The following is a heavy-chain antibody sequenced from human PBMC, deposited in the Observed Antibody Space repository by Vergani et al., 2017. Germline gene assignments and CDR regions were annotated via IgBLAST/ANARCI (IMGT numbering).Heavy chain of an antibody. Sequence: QVQLQESGPGLVKPSQTLSLTCSVSGDSISSGVYYWNWIRQHPGKGLEWIGDIYSTGSTHHNPSLRRRINMSVGTSKNQFSLKLNSVTAADTAVYYCASALIGSTIFGVGIIRVAFDIWGQGTMVTVSS. D-gene: IGHD3-3*01. V-gene: IGHV4-31*03. CDR1: GDSISSGVYY. J-gene: IGHJ3*02. CDR3: ASALIGSTIFGVGIIRVAFDI. CDR2: IYSTGST.